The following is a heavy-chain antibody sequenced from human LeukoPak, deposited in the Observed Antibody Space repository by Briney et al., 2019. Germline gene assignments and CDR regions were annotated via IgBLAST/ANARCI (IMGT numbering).Heavy chain of an antibody. Sequence: GGSLRLSCAGSRLPFSIAWMTWVRQAPGKGLEWVGRIKSRADGGTTDYAAPVKGRFAISRDDSKNTVYLQMNSLRTEDTAVYYCTTPVHYSDSRFDFWGQGTLVTASS. CDR2: IKSRADGGTT. CDR3: TTPVHYSDSRFDF. D-gene: IGHD3-22*01. V-gene: IGHV3-15*01. CDR1: RLPFSIAW. J-gene: IGHJ4*02.